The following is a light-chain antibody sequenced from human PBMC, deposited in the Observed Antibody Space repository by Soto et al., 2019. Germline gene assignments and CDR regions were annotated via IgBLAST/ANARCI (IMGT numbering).Light chain of an antibody. V-gene: IGKV3-15*01. CDR3: QQYNNWPPRAT. CDR1: QSVSSN. Sequence: EIVMTQSPAALSVSPGERATLSCRASQSVSSNLAWYQQKPGQAPRLLIYGASTRATGIPARFSGSGSGTDFTLTISSLQSEDFAVYYCQQYNNWPPRATLGPGTKVDI. J-gene: IGKJ3*01. CDR2: GAS.